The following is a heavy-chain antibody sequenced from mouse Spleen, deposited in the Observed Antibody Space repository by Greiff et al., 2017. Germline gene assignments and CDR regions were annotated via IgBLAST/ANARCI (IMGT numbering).Heavy chain of an antibody. CDR2: ISSGGSYT. CDR3: ARDRGTGFDY. D-gene: IGHD3-3*01. Sequence: EVHLVESGGGLVKPGGSLKLSCAASGFTFSSYAMSWVRQSPEKRLEWVAEISSGGSYTYYPDTVTGRFTISRDNAKNTLYLEMSSLRSEDTAMYYCARDRGTGFDYWGQGTTLTVSS. J-gene: IGHJ2*01. V-gene: IGHV5-9-4*01. CDR1: GFTFSSYA.